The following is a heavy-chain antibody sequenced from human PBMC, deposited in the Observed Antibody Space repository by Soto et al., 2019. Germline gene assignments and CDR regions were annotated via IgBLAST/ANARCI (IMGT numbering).Heavy chain of an antibody. V-gene: IGHV4-39*01. CDR1: GDSISSSFYY. J-gene: IGHJ3*02. Sequence: DTLCLTCSVSGDSISSSFYYWRWIRQPPGKGLEWIGNIYYNGRTYYNPSLTSRVTISIDTSKNQFSLNLSSVTAADTAVYYCARRPPLWFAFAIWGQGTMVT. CDR3: ARRPPLWFAFAI. D-gene: IGHD3-10*01. CDR2: IYYNGRT.